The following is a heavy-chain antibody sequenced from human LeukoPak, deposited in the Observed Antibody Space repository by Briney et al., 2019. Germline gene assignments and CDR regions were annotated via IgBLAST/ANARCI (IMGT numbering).Heavy chain of an antibody. D-gene: IGHD2-2*01. Sequence: GGSLRLSCAASGFTFSSYAMSWVRQAPGKGLEWVSAISGSGGSTYYADSVKGRFTISRDNSKNTLYVQMNSLRAEDTAVYYCAKSPGYSSTRGFDYWGQGTLVTVSS. J-gene: IGHJ4*02. V-gene: IGHV3-23*01. CDR3: AKSPGYSSTRGFDY. CDR2: ISGSGGST. CDR1: GFTFSSYA.